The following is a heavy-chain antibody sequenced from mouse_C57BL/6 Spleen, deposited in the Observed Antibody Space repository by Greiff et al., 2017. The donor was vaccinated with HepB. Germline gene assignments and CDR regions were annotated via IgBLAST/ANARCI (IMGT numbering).Heavy chain of an antibody. Sequence: VQLQESGAELVRPGASVTLSCKASGYTFTDYEMHWVKQTPVHGLEWIGAIDPETGGTAYNQKVKGKAILTADKSSSTAYMELRSLTSEDSAVYYCTRGDSSGLISMDYWGQGTSVTVSS. CDR3: TRGDSSGLISMDY. D-gene: IGHD3-2*02. V-gene: IGHV1-15*01. CDR2: IDPETGGT. CDR1: GYTFTDYE. J-gene: IGHJ4*01.